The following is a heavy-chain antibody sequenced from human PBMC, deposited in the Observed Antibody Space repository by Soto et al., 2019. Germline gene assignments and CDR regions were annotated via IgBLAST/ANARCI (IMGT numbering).Heavy chain of an antibody. D-gene: IGHD6-13*01. CDR2: ISAYNGNR. J-gene: IGHJ6*02. CDR3: ARDVTEAEHVGYYYYGMDV. Sequence: QVQLVQSGAEVKKPGASVRVSCKASGYTFSKYGINWVRQAPGQGLEWMGWISAYNGNRNYAEQVQGRVTMTTDTSTSTAYMELRSLRSDDTAVYYCARDVTEAEHVGYYYYGMDVWGQGTTVTVSS. CDR1: GYTFSKYG. V-gene: IGHV1-18*01.